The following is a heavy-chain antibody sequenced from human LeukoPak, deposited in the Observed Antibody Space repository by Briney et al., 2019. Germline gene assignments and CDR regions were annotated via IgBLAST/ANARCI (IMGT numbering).Heavy chain of an antibody. V-gene: IGHV1-69*13. D-gene: IGHD6-13*01. J-gene: IGHJ4*02. CDR1: GYTFTSYD. CDR3: ARDFSSWFPLDY. CDR2: IIPIFGTA. Sequence: SVKVSCKASGYTFTSYDINWVRQATGQGLEWMGGIIPIFGTANYAQKFQGRVTITEDESTSTAYMELSSLRSEDTAVYYCARDFSSWFPLDYWGQGTLVTVSS.